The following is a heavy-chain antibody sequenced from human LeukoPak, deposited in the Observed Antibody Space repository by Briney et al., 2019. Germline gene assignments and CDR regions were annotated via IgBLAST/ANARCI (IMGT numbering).Heavy chain of an antibody. CDR1: GFTFSSYG. V-gene: IGHV3-23*01. D-gene: IGHD3-10*01. CDR2: ISGSGGST. CDR3: AKGRGFRGGEFDY. J-gene: IGHJ4*02. Sequence: GGSLRLSCAASGFTFSSYGMSWVRQAPGKGLEWVSAISGSGGSTYYADSVKGRFTISRDNSKNTLYLQMNSLRAEDTAVYYCAKGRGFRGGEFDYWGQGTLVTVSS.